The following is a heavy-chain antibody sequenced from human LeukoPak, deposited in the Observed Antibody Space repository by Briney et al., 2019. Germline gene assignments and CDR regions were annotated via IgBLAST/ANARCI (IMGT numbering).Heavy chain of an antibody. CDR3: TAGGGTAMVIDY. CDR2: IIPIFGTA. D-gene: IGHD5-18*01. CDR1: GGTFSSYA. Sequence: SVKVSCKASGGTFSSYAISWVRQAPGQGLEWMGGIIPIFGTASYAQKFQGRVTITADESTSTAYMELSSLRAEDAAVYYCTAGGGTAMVIDYWGQGTLVTVSS. J-gene: IGHJ4*02. V-gene: IGHV1-69*01.